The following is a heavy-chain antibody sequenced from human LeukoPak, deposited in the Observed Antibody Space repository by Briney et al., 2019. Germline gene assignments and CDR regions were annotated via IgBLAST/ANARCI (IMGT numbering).Heavy chain of an antibody. J-gene: IGHJ4*02. CDR1: GLTVSSNC. CDR2: ITGSSSYI. CDR3: AKLAKYFYGSETYYFFEH. D-gene: IGHD3-10*01. V-gene: IGHV3-21*01. Sequence: GGSLRLSCAASGLTVSSNCMSWVRQAPGKGLEWVSSITGSSSYIYYADSVKGRFTISRDNAKKSLYLQMNSLRVEDTAVYYCAKLAKYFYGSETYYFFEHWGQGTPVTASS.